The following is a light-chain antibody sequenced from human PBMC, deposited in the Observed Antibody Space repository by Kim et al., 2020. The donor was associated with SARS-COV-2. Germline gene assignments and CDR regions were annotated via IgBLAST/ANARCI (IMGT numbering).Light chain of an antibody. CDR3: QTWGTGMGV. Sequence: ASVKLTCTLSSGHSSYAITWHQQQPEKGPRYLMYLNSDGSHSKGDGIPDRFSGSSSGAERYLTISSLQSDDEADYYCQTWGTGMGVFGGGNQLTVL. CDR2: LNSDGSH. CDR1: SGHSSYA. V-gene: IGLV4-69*01. J-gene: IGLJ2*01.